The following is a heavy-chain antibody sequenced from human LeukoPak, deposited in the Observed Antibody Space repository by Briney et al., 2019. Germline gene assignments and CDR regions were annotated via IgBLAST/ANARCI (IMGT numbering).Heavy chain of an antibody. Sequence: GRSLRLSCAASGFTFSSYAMTWVRQAPGKGLEWVSSISGSDGSTYYADSVKGRFTISRDNSKNTLYLQVNSLRAEDTAIYYCAKDRSTVVTRGIDYWGQGTLVTVSS. CDR3: AKDRSTVVTRGIDY. V-gene: IGHV3-23*01. J-gene: IGHJ4*02. CDR2: ISGSDGST. CDR1: GFTFSSYA. D-gene: IGHD4-23*01.